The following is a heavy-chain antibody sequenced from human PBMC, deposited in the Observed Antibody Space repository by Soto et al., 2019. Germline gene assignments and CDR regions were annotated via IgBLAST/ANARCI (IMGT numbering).Heavy chain of an antibody. V-gene: IGHV3-30*18. CDR3: AKEKTGTTNYFDY. D-gene: IGHD1-7*01. CDR1: GFTFSSYG. J-gene: IGHJ4*02. Sequence: QVQLVESGGGVVQPGRSLRLSYAASGFTFSSYGMHWVRQAPGKGLEWVAVISYDGSNKYYADSVKGRFTISRDNSKNTLYLQMNRLRAEDTAVYYCAKEKTGTTNYFDYWGQGTLVTVSS. CDR2: ISYDGSNK.